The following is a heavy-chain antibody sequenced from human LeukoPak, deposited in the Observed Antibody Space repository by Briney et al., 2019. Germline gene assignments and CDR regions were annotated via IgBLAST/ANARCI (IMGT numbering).Heavy chain of an antibody. J-gene: IGHJ1*01. CDR1: GGSISSGDYY. CDR3: ARGSPTTVHLQH. V-gene: IGHV4-30-4*01. CDR2: IYYSGST. D-gene: IGHD4-17*01. Sequence: SETLSLTCTVSGGSISSGDYYWSWIRQPPGKGLEWIGYIYYSGSTYYNPSLKSRVTISVDTSKNQFSLKLSSVTAADTAVYYCARGSPTTVHLQHWGQGTLVTVSS.